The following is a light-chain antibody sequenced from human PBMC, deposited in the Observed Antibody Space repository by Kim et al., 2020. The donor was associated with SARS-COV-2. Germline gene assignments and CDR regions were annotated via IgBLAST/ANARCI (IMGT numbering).Light chain of an antibody. Sequence: VMTQSPSTVSVAEGERVTLSCRASKSVGTKLAWYQQRRGQVPRLLIYDASIRAAGVAARFSGSGSGTDFTLTVSNLESEDFATYYCQQNKNWPLTFGAGTRVENK. J-gene: IGKJ4*01. CDR3: QQNKNWPLT. V-gene: IGKV3-15*01. CDR1: KSVGTK. CDR2: DAS.